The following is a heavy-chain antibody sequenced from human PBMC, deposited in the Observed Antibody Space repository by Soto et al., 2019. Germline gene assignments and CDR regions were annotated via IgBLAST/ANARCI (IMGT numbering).Heavy chain of an antibody. V-gene: IGHV3-33*01. D-gene: IGHD2-2*01. J-gene: IGHJ6*02. CDR3: AGGGGRGGSSTTHPSDYYGMDV. CDR1: GFTFSSYG. Sequence: GGSLRLSCAASGFTFSSYGMHWVRQAPGKGLEWVAVIWYDGSNKYYADSVKGRFTISRDNSKNTLYLQMNSLRAEDRAVYYCAGGGGRGGSSTTHPSDYYGMDVWGQGTTVTVSS. CDR2: IWYDGSNK.